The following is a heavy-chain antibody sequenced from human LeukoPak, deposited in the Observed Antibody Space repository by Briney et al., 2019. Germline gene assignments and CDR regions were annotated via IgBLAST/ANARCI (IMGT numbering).Heavy chain of an antibody. CDR2: IYYGGST. CDR1: GGSISSYY. Sequence: PSETLSLTCTVSGGSISSYYWSWIRQPPGKGLEWIGYIYYGGSTNYNPSLKSRVTISVDTSKNQFSLKLSSVTAADTAVYYCARLSGGDFDYWGQGTLVSVSS. J-gene: IGHJ4*02. CDR3: ARLSGGDFDY. V-gene: IGHV4-59*01. D-gene: IGHD2-8*02.